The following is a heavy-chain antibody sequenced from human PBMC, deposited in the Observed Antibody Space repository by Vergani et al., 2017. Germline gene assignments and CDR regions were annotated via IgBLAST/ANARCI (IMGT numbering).Heavy chain of an antibody. CDR2: IYYSGST. CDR3: ARFDYYDSSGYSSD. J-gene: IGHJ4*02. Sequence: QVQLPESGPGLVKPSETLSLTCTVSGGSVSSGSYYWSWIRQPAGKGLEWIGYIYYSGSTNYNPSLKSRVTISVDTSKNQFSLKLSSVTAADTAVYYCARFDYYDSSGYSSDWGQGTLVTVSS. V-gene: IGHV4-61*10. D-gene: IGHD3-22*01. CDR1: GGSVSSGSYY.